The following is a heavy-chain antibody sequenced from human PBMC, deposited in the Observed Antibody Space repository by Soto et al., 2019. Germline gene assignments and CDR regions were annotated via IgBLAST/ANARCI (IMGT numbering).Heavy chain of an antibody. V-gene: IGHV1-69*13. Sequence: ASVKVSCKASGGTFSSYAISWVRQARGQGLEWMGGIIPIFGTANYAQKFQGRVTITADESTSTAYMELSSLRSEDTAVYYCARHTPRGYSGYDGIYFDYWGQGTLVTVSS. CDR1: GGTFSSYA. CDR3: ARHTPRGYSGYDGIYFDY. D-gene: IGHD5-12*01. CDR2: IIPIFGTA. J-gene: IGHJ4*02.